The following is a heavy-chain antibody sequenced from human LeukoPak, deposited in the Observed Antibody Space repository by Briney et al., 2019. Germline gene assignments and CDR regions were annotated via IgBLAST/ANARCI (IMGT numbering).Heavy chain of an antibody. CDR1: GDSISRYS. CDR2: TFKSGST. V-gene: IGHV4-59*01. D-gene: IGHD6-13*01. Sequence: PSETLSLTCIVSGDSISRYSWSWVRQPPGKGLDWITYTFKSGSTYYNPFLKSRVTISVDTSKNQFSLRLNSLTAADTAVYYCARGRLGAFGSSWTEPIDYWGQGTLVTVSS. CDR3: ARGRLGAFGSSWTEPIDY. J-gene: IGHJ4*02.